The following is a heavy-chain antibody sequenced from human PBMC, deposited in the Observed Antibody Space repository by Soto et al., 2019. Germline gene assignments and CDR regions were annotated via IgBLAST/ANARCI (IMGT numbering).Heavy chain of an antibody. CDR3: ASAPMTVATTSDYYYGMDV. V-gene: IGHV3-30-3*01. Sequence: PGGSLRLSCAASGFTFSSYAMHWVRQAPGKGLEWVAVISYDGSNKYYADSVKGRFTISRDNSKNTLYLQMNSLRAEETAVYYCASAPMTVATTSDYYYGMDVWGQGTKVTAYS. J-gene: IGHJ6*01. CDR2: ISYDGSNK. CDR1: GFTFSSYA. D-gene: IGHD5-12*01.